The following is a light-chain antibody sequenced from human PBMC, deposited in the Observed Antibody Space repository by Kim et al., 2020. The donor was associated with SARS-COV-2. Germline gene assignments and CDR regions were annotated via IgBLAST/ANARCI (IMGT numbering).Light chain of an antibody. CDR2: AAS. V-gene: IGKV1-39*01. J-gene: IGKJ2*01. CDR3: QQSYNVPRA. Sequence: SASEGDRVTITCRASQNIAKYLNWYQQKPGKAPKLLILAASNLQSGVPSRFSGSGSGTDFALTINSLQPEDIATYYCQQSYNVPRAFGQGTKLEI. CDR1: QNIAKY.